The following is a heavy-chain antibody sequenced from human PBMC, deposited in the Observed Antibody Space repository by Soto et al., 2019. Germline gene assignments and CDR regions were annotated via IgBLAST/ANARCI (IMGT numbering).Heavy chain of an antibody. CDR3: ARGFSIKAGYSSSWYRGDYYYYGMDV. CDR2: INHSGST. Sequence: PSETLSLTCAVYGGSFSGYYWSWIRQPPGKGLEWIGEINHSGSTNYNPSLKSRVAISVDTSKNQFSLKLSSVTAADTAVYYCARGFSIKAGYSSSWYRGDYYYYGMDVWGQGTTVTV. V-gene: IGHV4-34*01. CDR1: GGSFSGYY. D-gene: IGHD6-13*01. J-gene: IGHJ6*02.